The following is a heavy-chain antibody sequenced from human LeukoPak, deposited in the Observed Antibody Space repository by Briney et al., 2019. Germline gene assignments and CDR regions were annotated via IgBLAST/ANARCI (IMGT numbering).Heavy chain of an antibody. CDR2: ISGGSGST. Sequence: ETLSLTCTVSGGSISSYYWSWVRQSPGKGLEWVSAISGGSGSTYYAYYTDSVRGRFTISRDNSKNTLYLQMNSLRVEDTAVYFCAKFNDILTGYFDYWGQGTLVTVSS. D-gene: IGHD3-9*01. V-gene: IGHV3-23*01. CDR3: AKFNDILTGYFDY. CDR1: GGSISSYY. J-gene: IGHJ4*02.